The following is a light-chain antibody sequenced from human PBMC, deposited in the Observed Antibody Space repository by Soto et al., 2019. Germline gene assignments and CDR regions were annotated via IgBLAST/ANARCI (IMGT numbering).Light chain of an antibody. Sequence: QSVLTQPPSVSGAPGQRVTISCTGSGSNIGAGYDVHWYQQLPGTAPKLLIYGNSNRPSGVPDRFSGSESGTSASLAITGLQAEDEADYYCQSYDSSLSGVVFGGGTQLTVL. CDR2: GNS. CDR3: QSYDSSLSGVV. CDR1: GSNIGAGYD. J-gene: IGLJ2*01. V-gene: IGLV1-40*01.